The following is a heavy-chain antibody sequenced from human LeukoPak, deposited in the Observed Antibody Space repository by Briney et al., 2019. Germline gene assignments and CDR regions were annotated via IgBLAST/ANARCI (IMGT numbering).Heavy chain of an antibody. V-gene: IGHV1-46*01. CDR1: GYTFTSYY. D-gene: IGHD2-2*02. J-gene: IGHJ5*02. CDR2: INPSGGST. Sequence: GASVTVSCKASGYTFTSYYMHWVRQAPGQGLEWMGIINPSGGSTSYAQKFQGRVTMTRDTSTSTVYMELSSLRSEDTAVYYCARVEQGAAIPPWGQGTLVTVSS. CDR3: ARVEQGAAIPP.